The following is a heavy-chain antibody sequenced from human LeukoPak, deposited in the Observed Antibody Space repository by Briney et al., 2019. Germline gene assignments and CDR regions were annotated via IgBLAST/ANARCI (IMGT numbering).Heavy chain of an antibody. D-gene: IGHD3-10*01. CDR1: GGTFSSYA. CDR2: MNPNSGNT. CDR3: ARGQLWFGETYYYYYYMDV. J-gene: IGHJ6*03. V-gene: IGHV1-8*02. Sequence: ASVKVSCKASGGTFSSYAISWVRQAPGQGLEWMGRMNPNSGNTGYAQKFQGRVTMTRNTSISTAYMELSSLRSEDTAVYYCARGQLWFGETYYYYYYMDVWGKGTTVTVSS.